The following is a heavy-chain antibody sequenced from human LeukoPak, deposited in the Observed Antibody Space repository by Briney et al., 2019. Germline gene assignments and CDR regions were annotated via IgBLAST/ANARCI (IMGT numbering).Heavy chain of an antibody. J-gene: IGHJ4*02. CDR2: IYYSGST. Sequence: SETLSLTCTVSGGSINSYYWSWIRQPPGKGLEWIGYIYYSGSTNYNPSLKSRVTISVETSKNEFSLKLRSVTAADTAVYYCARVTGYRIEDYFDYWGQGTLVTVSS. CDR1: GGSINSYY. CDR3: ARVTGYRIEDYFDY. V-gene: IGHV4-59*01. D-gene: IGHD6-13*01.